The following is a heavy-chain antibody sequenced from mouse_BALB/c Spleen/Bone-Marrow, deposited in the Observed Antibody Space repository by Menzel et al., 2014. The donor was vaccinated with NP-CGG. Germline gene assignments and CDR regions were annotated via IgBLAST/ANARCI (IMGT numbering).Heavy chain of an antibody. CDR2: INPSTTYS. J-gene: IGHJ2*01. CDR1: GYNFTNYW. Sequence: VQLQQSGAELAKPGASVKMSCKASGYNFTNYWMHWVKQRPEQGLEWIGYINPSTTYSAYNQKFKDKATLTADKSSSTAYMQRSSLTSDDSAFYYCALYYSYDDFDYRGQGTTLTVSS. V-gene: IGHV1-7*01. CDR3: ALYYSYDDFDY. D-gene: IGHD2-12*01.